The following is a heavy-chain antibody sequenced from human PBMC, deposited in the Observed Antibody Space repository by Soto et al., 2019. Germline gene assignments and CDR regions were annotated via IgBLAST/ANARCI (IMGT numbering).Heavy chain of an antibody. CDR2: IIPIFGTA. V-gene: IGHV1-69*13. D-gene: IGHD2-21*01. CDR3: ARVLGLWWPARGGMDV. J-gene: IGHJ6*02. Sequence: ASVKVSCKASGGTFSSYAISWVRQAPGQGLEWMGGIIPIFGTANYAQKFQGRVTITADESTSTAYMELSSLRSEDTAVYYCARVLGLWWPARGGMDVWGQGTTVTVSS. CDR1: GGTFSSYA.